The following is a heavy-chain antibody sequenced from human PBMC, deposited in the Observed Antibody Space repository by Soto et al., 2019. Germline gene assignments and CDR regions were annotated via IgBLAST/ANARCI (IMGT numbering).Heavy chain of an antibody. Sequence: SETLCLTCTVSGGSISSYYWSWIRQPPGKGLEWIGYIHYSGSTNSNPSLKSRVTISGDTSKNQFSLNLSSVTAADTAVYYCARAEYSGYDLVAFDIWSQGTMVTVSS. V-gene: IGHV4-59*01. J-gene: IGHJ3*02. CDR3: ARAEYSGYDLVAFDI. CDR1: GGSISSYY. D-gene: IGHD5-12*01. CDR2: IHYSGST.